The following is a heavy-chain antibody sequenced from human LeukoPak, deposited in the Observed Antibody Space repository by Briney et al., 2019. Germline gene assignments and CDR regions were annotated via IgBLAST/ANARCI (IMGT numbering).Heavy chain of an antibody. D-gene: IGHD6-19*01. Sequence: GASLKISCKGSGYSFTSYWIGWVRQMPGKGLEWMGIIYPGDSDTRYSPSFQGQVTISADKSISTAYLQWSSLKASDTAMYYCARHLAVAGTISAFDIWGQGTMVTVSS. V-gene: IGHV5-51*01. J-gene: IGHJ3*02. CDR1: GYSFTSYW. CDR3: ARHLAVAGTISAFDI. CDR2: IYPGDSDT.